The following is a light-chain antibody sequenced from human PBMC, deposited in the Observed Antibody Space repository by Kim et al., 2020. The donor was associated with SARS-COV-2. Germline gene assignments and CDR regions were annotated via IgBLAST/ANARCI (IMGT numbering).Light chain of an antibody. CDR1: SSDVGGYNY. CDR2: EVT. Sequence: QSALTQPPSASGSPGQSVTLSCTGTSSDVGGYNYVSWYQQYPGKAPKLMIYEVTKRPSGVPDRFSGSKSDNTASLIVSGLQAEDEADYYCSSYVGSNNSYVCGTGTKVTVL. J-gene: IGLJ1*01. CDR3: SSYVGSNNSYV. V-gene: IGLV2-8*01.